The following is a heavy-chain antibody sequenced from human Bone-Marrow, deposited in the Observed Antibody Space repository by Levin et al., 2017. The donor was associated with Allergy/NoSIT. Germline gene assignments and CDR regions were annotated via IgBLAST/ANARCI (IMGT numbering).Heavy chain of an antibody. CDR1: GGSISSSSYY. CDR3: ARDPFGVVYGMDG. Sequence: SQTLSLPCTVSGGSISSSSYYWGWIRQPPGKGLEWIGSIYYSGSTYYNPSLKSRVTISVDTSKNQFSLKLSSVTAADTAVYYCARDPFGVVYGMDGWGQGTTVTVSS. J-gene: IGHJ6*02. V-gene: IGHV4-39*07. CDR2: IYYSGST. D-gene: IGHD3-3*01.